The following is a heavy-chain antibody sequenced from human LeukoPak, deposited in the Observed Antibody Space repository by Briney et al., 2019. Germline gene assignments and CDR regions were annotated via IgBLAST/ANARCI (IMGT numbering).Heavy chain of an antibody. V-gene: IGHV3-7*01. D-gene: IGHD3-3*01. J-gene: IGHJ4*02. Sequence: GGSLRLSCAASGFTLSDHYMDWVRQAPGKGLEWVANIKQDGSEKYYVDSVKGRFTISRDNAKNSLYLQMNSLRAEDTAVYYCARPTRFLEWFYDYWGQGTLVTVSS. CDR2: IKQDGSEK. CDR1: GFTLSDHY. CDR3: ARPTRFLEWFYDY.